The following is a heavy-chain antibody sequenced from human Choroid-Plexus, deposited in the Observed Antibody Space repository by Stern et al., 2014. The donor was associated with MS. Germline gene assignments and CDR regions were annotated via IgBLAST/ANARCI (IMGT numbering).Heavy chain of an antibody. Sequence: EVQLVESGGGLIQPGGSLRLSCAPSGFTVSSTYMSWDRQAPGRGLGWVPIIFGGGATAYAVSVKGRFTISRDNSRNTLYLQMNSLRAEDTAFYYCARVPPGYGSNSFFDYWGQGNLVTVSS. V-gene: IGHV3-53*01. CDR1: GFTVSSTY. J-gene: IGHJ4*02. CDR3: ARVPPGYGSNSFFDY. CDR2: IFGGGAT. D-gene: IGHD4-23*01.